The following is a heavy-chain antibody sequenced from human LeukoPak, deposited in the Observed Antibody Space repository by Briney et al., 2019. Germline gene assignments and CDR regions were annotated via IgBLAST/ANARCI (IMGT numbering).Heavy chain of an antibody. CDR2: IRTKLRNYAT. J-gene: IGHJ4*02. Sequence: GGSLRLSCATSGFIFSGSDIHWVRQASGRGREWVGRIRTKLRNYATAYAASVKGRFTISRDDSGDTAYLQMNSLRTEDMAVYYCTTYISGHYWGQGTLVTVSS. V-gene: IGHV3-73*01. CDR3: TTYISGHY. D-gene: IGHD1-20*01. CDR1: GFIFSGSD.